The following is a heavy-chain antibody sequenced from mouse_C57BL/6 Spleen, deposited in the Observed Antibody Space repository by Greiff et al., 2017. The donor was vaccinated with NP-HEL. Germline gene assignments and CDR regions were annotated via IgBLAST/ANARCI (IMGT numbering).Heavy chain of an antibody. CDR2: INYDGSST. D-gene: IGHD4-1*01. V-gene: IGHV5-16*01. CDR1: GFTFSDYY. CDR3: AKLGRLYYFDY. J-gene: IGHJ2*01. Sequence: EVQVVESEGGLVQPGSSMKLSCTASGFTFSDYYMAWVRQVPEKGLEWVANINYDGSSTYYLDSLKSRFIISRDNAKNILYLQMSSLKSEDTATYYCAKLGRLYYFDYWGQGTTLTVSS.